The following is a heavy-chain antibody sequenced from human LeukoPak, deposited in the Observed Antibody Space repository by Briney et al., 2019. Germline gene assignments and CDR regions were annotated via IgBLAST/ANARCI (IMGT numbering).Heavy chain of an antibody. CDR2: IDYSGSS. CDR1: GGSISGCY. J-gene: IGHJ4*02. CDR3: ARGRVPGDY. D-gene: IGHD7-27*01. V-gene: IGHV4-59*01. Sequence: SETLSLTCTVSGGSISGCYWSWIRQPPGKGLEWIGYIDYSGSSNSNPSLRSRATISVDTSKNQFSLKVNSVTAADTAVYYCARGRVPGDYWGQGTLVTVSS.